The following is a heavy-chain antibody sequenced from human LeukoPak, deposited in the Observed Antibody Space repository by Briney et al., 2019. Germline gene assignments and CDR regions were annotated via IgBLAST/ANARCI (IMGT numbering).Heavy chain of an antibody. CDR2: MNPNSGNT. D-gene: IGHD6-19*01. J-gene: IGHJ4*02. V-gene: IGHV1-8*02. Sequence: VASVKVSCKASGYTFTSYGISWVRQATGQGLEWMGWMNPNSGNTGYAQKFQGRVTMTRNTSISTAYMELSSLRSEDTAVYYCATRRQNPKYSSGWYAYDYWGQGTLVTVSS. CDR3: ATRRQNPKYSSGWYAYDY. CDR1: GYTFTSYG.